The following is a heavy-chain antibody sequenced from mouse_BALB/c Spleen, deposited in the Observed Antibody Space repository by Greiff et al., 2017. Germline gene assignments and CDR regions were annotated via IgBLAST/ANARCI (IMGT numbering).Heavy chain of an antibody. Sequence: EVKVVESGGGLVQPGGSRKLSCAASGFTFSSFGMHWVRQAPEKGLEWVAYISSGSSTIYYADTVKGRFTISRDNPKNTLFLQMTSLRSEDTAMYYCARSQIYYGNYFDYWGQGTTLTVSS. CDR1: GFTFSSFG. CDR2: ISSGSSTI. J-gene: IGHJ2*01. D-gene: IGHD2-1*01. CDR3: ARSQIYYGNYFDY. V-gene: IGHV5-17*02.